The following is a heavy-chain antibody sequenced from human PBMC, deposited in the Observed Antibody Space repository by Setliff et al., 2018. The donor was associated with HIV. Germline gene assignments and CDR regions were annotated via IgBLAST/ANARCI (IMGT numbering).Heavy chain of an antibody. V-gene: IGHV4-61*09. D-gene: IGHD3-16*01. CDR2: IYTSGST. CDR3: ARVGGSPPYYYYYMDV. J-gene: IGHJ6*03. Sequence: SETLSLTCTVSGGSISSGSYFWSWIRQPAGKGLEWIGHIYTSGSTNYNPSFKSRVTILVDTSKNQFSLHLTPVTAADTAVYYCARVGGSPPYYYYYMDVWGTGTTVTVSS. CDR1: GGSISSGSYF.